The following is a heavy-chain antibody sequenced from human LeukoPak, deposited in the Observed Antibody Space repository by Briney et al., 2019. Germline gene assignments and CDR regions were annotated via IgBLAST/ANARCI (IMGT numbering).Heavy chain of an antibody. J-gene: IGHJ4*02. CDR3: ARDLRL. CDR1: GFTFDDYG. CDR2: ITSSSNYI. Sequence: GGSLRLSCAASGFTFDDYGMSWVRQAPGKGLEWVSSITSSSNYIYYANSVRGRFTISRDNAKNSLYLQMNSLRAEDTAVYYCARDLRLWGQGTLVTVSS. V-gene: IGHV3-21*01.